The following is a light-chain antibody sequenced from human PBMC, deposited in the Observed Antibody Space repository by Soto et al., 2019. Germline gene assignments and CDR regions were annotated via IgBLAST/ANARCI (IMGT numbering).Light chain of an antibody. CDR2: DVL. CDR1: SSDFGGYHY. Sequence: ALTQPRSVSGFPGQSVTISCTGTSSDFGGYHYISWYQQHPGKAPRLIVYDVLKRPSVVPDRFSGSKSGNTASLTISGLQAADEADDYCCSYVGSYTWVLGGGT. V-gene: IGLV2-11*01. CDR3: CSYVGSYTWV. J-gene: IGLJ3*02.